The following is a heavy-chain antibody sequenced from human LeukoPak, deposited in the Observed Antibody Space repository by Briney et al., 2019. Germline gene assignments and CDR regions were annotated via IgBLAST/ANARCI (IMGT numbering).Heavy chain of an antibody. Sequence: GGSLRLSCAASGFTFSRYWVTWVRQAPGEGLEWVANIKPDGSEQYYVDSVKGRFTISRDNAKNSLYLQTNSLRAEDTAVYYCAELGITMIGGVWGKGTTVTISS. D-gene: IGHD3-10*02. CDR1: GFTFSRYW. J-gene: IGHJ6*04. CDR3: AELGITMIGGV. V-gene: IGHV3-7*01. CDR2: IKPDGSEQ.